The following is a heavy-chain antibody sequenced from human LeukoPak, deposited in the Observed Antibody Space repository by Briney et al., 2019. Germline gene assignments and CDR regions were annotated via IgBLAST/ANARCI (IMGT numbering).Heavy chain of an antibody. CDR2: IKQDGSEK. V-gene: IGHV3-7*01. D-gene: IGHD2-2*02. CDR1: GFTFSSYW. Sequence: GGSLRLSCAASGFTFSSYWMSWVRQAPGKGLEWVANIKQDGSEKYYVDSVKGRFTISRDNAKNSLYLQMNSLRAEDTAVYYCARAGFVVVPAAIRSKHYYYYYMDVWGKGTTVTVSS. J-gene: IGHJ6*03. CDR3: ARAGFVVVPAAIRSKHYYYYYMDV.